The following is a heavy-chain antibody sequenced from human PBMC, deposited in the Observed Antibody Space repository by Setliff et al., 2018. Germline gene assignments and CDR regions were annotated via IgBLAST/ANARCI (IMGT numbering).Heavy chain of an antibody. CDR2: IYHTGIT. V-gene: IGHV4-39*07. CDR1: GGSINTYPYY. D-gene: IGHD3-10*01. J-gene: IGHJ6*03. CDR3: ARGVHGSGSYRLYYYYYMDV. Sequence: PSETLSLTCTVSGGSINTYPYYWGWIRQPPGKGLEWIGNIYHTGITYYNPSLKTRVTISVDTSKNQFSLKLSSVTAADTAVYYCARGVHGSGSYRLYYYYYMDVWGKGTTVTVSS.